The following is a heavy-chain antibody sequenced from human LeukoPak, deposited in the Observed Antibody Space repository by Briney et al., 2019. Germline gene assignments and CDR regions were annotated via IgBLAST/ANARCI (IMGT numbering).Heavy chain of an antibody. J-gene: IGHJ6*02. Sequence: ASVKVSCKASGYTFTSYAMNWVRQAPGQGLEWMGWINTNTGNPTYAQGFTGRSVFSLDTSVSTAYLQISSLKAEDTAVYYCARGGIAAAGPGMDVWGQGTTVTVSS. CDR1: GYTFTSYA. D-gene: IGHD6-13*01. CDR2: INTNTGNP. CDR3: ARGGIAAAGPGMDV. V-gene: IGHV7-4-1*02.